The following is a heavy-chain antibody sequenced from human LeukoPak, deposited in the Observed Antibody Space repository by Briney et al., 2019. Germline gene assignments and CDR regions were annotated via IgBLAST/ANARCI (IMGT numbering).Heavy chain of an antibody. Sequence: TSETLSLTCTVSGGSISSGGYYWSWIRQHPGKGLEWIGYIYYSGSTYYHPSLKSRVTISVDTSKNQFSLKLSSVTAADTAVYYCARAYDSSGYQAYYFDYWGQGTLVTVSS. CDR1: GGSISSGGYY. V-gene: IGHV4-31*03. CDR3: ARAYDSSGYQAYYFDY. CDR2: IYYSGST. J-gene: IGHJ4*02. D-gene: IGHD3-22*01.